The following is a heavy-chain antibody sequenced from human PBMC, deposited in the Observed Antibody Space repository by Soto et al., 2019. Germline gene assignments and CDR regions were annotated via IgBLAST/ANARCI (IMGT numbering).Heavy chain of an antibody. CDR2: IWYDGSNK. J-gene: IGHJ6*02. CDR3: ARDLLQIDYDFWSGESPANYYYYYGMDV. D-gene: IGHD3-3*01. V-gene: IGHV3-33*01. CDR1: GFTFSSYG. Sequence: GGSLRLSCAASGFTFSSYGMHWVRQAPGKGLEWVAVIWYDGSNKYYADSVKGRFTISRDNSKNTLYLQMNSLRAEDTAVYYCARDLLQIDYDFWSGESPANYYYYYGMDVWGQGTTVTVSS.